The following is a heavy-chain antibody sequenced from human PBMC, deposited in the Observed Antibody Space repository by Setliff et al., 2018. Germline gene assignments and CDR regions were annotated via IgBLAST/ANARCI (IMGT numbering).Heavy chain of an antibody. CDR2: ISYSGTP. J-gene: IGHJ6*03. CDR1: DDSFTSSRYY. V-gene: IGHV4-39*01. Sequence: SETLSLTCTVSDDSFTSSRYYWGWIRQAPGSGLEWIGSISYSGTPYYNASVESRVTISIDTYRNQFSLELRSVTVADTAVYYCARQPYSTTYYYYYYYMDVWGKGTTVTVSS. CDR3: ARQPYSTTYYYYYYYMDV. D-gene: IGHD6-13*01.